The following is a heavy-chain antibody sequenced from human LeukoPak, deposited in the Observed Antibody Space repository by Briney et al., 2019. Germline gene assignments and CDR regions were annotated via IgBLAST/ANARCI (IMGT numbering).Heavy chain of an antibody. CDR1: GYTFTGYY. CDR2: INPNSGGT. D-gene: IGHD4-4*01. Sequence: ASVKVSCKASGYTFTGYYMHWVRQAPGQGLEWMVWINPNSGGTNYAQKFQGRVTMTRDTSISTAYMELTRLRSDDTALYYCARARDGYSFYYFDYWGQGTLVTVSS. CDR3: ARARDGYSFYYFDY. J-gene: IGHJ4*02. V-gene: IGHV1-2*02.